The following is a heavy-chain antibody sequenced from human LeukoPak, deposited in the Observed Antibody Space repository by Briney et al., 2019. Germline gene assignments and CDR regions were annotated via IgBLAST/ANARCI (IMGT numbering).Heavy chain of an antibody. Sequence: GASVKVSCKASGYTFTGYYMHWVRQAPGQGLEWMGWINPNSGGTNYAQKFQGRVTMTRDTSISTAYMELSRLRSDDTAVYYCARSDVVTAISYFDYWGQGTLVTVSS. J-gene: IGHJ4*02. CDR2: INPNSGGT. D-gene: IGHD2-21*02. CDR1: GYTFTGYY. CDR3: ARSDVVTAISYFDY. V-gene: IGHV1-2*02.